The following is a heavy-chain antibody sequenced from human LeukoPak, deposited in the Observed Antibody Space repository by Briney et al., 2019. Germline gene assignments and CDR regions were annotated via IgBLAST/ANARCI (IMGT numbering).Heavy chain of an antibody. CDR3: GTYCGGDCYDYYYGMDV. J-gene: IGHJ6*02. CDR2: ISGSGGST. D-gene: IGHD2-21*02. V-gene: IGHV3-23*01. Sequence: GGSLRLSCAASGFTFSSYAMSWVRQAPGKGLEWVSAISGSGGSTYYADSVKGRFTISRDNSKNTLYLQMSSLRAEDTAVYYCGTYCGGDCYDYYYGMDVWGQGTTVTVSS. CDR1: GFTFSSYA.